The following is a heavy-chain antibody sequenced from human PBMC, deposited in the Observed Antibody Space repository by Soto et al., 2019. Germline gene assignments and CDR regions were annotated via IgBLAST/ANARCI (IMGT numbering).Heavy chain of an antibody. V-gene: IGHV1-69*19. Sequence: QVQLVQSGAEVKKPGSSVKVSCKASGGTFRSYAISWVRQAPGQGLEWMGGIIPIFGTTNYALDFQGRVTITADDSATTVYMELSSLRSDDTGMYFFGRGWDGDNTWSFDYWGQGTLVTVSS. J-gene: IGHJ4*02. CDR2: IIPIFGTT. D-gene: IGHD1-20*01. CDR1: GGTFRSYA. CDR3: GRGWDGDNTWSFDY.